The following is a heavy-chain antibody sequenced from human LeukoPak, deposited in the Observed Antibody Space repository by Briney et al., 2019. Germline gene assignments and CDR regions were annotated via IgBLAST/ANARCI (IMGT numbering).Heavy chain of an antibody. Sequence: ADTLSLTCTVSGGSISSSSYYWGWIRQPPGKGLEGIGSIYYSGSTYYNPSLKSRVTISVDTSKNQFSLKLSSVTAADTAVYYCARDAPLWFGESSRWFDPWGQGTLVTVSS. CDR1: GGSISSSSYY. CDR2: IYYSGST. J-gene: IGHJ5*02. V-gene: IGHV4-39*07. CDR3: ARDAPLWFGESSRWFDP. D-gene: IGHD3-10*01.